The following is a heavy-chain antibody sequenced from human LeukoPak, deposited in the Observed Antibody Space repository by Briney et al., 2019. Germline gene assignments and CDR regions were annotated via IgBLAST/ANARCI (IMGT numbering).Heavy chain of an antibody. Sequence: PSETLSLTCTVYGGSFSGYYWSWIRQPPGKGLEWIGEIIHSGSTNYNPSLKSRVTISVDTSKNQFSLKLSSVTAADTAVYYCVRGGDSSGYNYWGQGTLVTVSS. D-gene: IGHD3-22*01. CDR3: VRGGDSSGYNY. J-gene: IGHJ4*02. CDR2: IIHSGST. V-gene: IGHV4-34*01. CDR1: GGSFSGYY.